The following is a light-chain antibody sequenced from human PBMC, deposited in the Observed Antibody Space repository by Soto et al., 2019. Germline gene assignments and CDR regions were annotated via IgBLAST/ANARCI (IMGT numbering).Light chain of an antibody. CDR3: QSYDSSLSVV. Sequence: QSVLTQPHSVSGAPGQRGNISCTGSSSNIGAGYDVHWYQQLPGTAPKLLIYGNSNRPSGVPDRFSGSKSGTSASLAITGLHAEDEADYYCQSYDSSLSVVFGGGTKLTVL. CDR1: SSNIGAGYD. J-gene: IGLJ2*01. V-gene: IGLV1-40*01. CDR2: GNS.